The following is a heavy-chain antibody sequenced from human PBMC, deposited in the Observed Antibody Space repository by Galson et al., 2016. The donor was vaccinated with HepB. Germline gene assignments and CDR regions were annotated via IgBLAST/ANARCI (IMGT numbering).Heavy chain of an antibody. V-gene: IGHV1-69*13. CDR3: AREAKVPTPLPDRDYFDD. D-gene: IGHD1-14*01. Sequence: SVKVSCKAPGGTFSSYTINWLRQAPGQGLEWVGGIIPIFESANITRKFQGRVTITADESTRTAYMELRNLRSGDTAIYYCAREAKVPTPLPDRDYFDDWGQGILITVSS. CDR2: IIPIFESA. CDR1: GGTFSSYT. J-gene: IGHJ4*02.